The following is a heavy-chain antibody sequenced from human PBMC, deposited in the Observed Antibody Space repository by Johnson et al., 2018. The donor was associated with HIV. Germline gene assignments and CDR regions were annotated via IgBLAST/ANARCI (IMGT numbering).Heavy chain of an antibody. Sequence: QVQLVESGGGVVQPGRSLRLSCAASGFTVSSNYMSWVRQAPGKGLEWVAVISYDGTNKYYADSVKGRFTISRDNSKNTLYVQNNSLKNEDTAVYLCTRDNTYFLDSCDYYAPCRAFDILGQGTIVTGYS. CDR3: TRDNTYFLDSCDYYAPCRAFDI. D-gene: IGHD3-22*01. J-gene: IGHJ3*02. V-gene: IGHV3-30*03. CDR1: GFTVSSNY. CDR2: ISYDGTNK.